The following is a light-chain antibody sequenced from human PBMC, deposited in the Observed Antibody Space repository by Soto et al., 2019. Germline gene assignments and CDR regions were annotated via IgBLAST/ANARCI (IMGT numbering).Light chain of an antibody. Sequence: TQLTQSPSSLSASVGDRVTLTCRASQDINKFLAWFQQTPGKAPKLLVYSASTLHSGVPSRFSGSGSGTDFALTISSLQPEDFATYYCQQLKTYPYTFGQGTRLDIK. J-gene: IGKJ2*01. CDR2: SAS. CDR1: QDINKF. CDR3: QQLKTYPYT. V-gene: IGKV1-9*01.